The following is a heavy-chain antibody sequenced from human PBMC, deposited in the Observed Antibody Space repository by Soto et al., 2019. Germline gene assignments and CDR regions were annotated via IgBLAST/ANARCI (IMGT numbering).Heavy chain of an antibody. J-gene: IGHJ4*02. CDR1: GYTFTGYY. CDR2: VNPNSGGT. CDR3: ARGGYDSSGYFFDY. Sequence: ASVKVSCKASGYTFTGYYMHWVRQAPGQGLEWMGWVNPNSGGTNYAQKFQGRVTMTRDTSISTAYMELSRLRSDDTAVYYCARGGYDSSGYFFDYWGQGTLVNVSS. V-gene: IGHV1-2*02. D-gene: IGHD3-22*01.